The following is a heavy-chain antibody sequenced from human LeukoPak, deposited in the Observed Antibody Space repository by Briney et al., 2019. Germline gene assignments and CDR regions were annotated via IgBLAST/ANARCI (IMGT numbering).Heavy chain of an antibody. Sequence: GGSLRLSCAASGFTFSGFSMSWVRQSPTKGLEWVANIKQDGSERYYVDSVKGRFTISRDNAKNSLSLQMNNLRVEDTAVYYCARVGMDCGGDCYDYFDYWGQGTLVTVSS. D-gene: IGHD2-21*02. J-gene: IGHJ4*02. CDR3: ARVGMDCGGDCYDYFDY. CDR2: IKQDGSER. V-gene: IGHV3-7*03. CDR1: GFTFSGFS.